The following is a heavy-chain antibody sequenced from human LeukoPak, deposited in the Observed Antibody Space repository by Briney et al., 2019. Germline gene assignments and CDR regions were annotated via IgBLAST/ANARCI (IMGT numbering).Heavy chain of an antibody. Sequence: GGSLRLSCAASGFTVSRNYMSWVRQAPGKGLEWVSVIYSGGNTYYADFVKGRFTISRDNSKNTLYLQINSLTAEDTAVYYCVKRSAWGYDFDDAFDIWGQGTMVTVSS. D-gene: IGHD3/OR15-3a*01. CDR1: GFTVSRNY. V-gene: IGHV3-53*01. CDR2: IYSGGNT. CDR3: VKRSAWGYDFDDAFDI. J-gene: IGHJ3*02.